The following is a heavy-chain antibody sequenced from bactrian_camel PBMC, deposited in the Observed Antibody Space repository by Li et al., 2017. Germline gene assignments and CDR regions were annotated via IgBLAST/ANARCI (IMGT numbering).Heavy chain of an antibody. CDR3: AADDFNLQLARHYRY. V-gene: IGHV3S53*01. Sequence: HVQLVESGGGSVQAGGSLRLSCVASGYDVSRGYMARFRQAPGKEREGVAAIDRNGYPTYTYSVSNRFTISKDNVKNTLYLDMNNLQPEDTAMYFCAADDFNLQLARHYRYWGQGTQVTVS. CDR2: IDRNGYP. CDR1: GYDVSRGY. J-gene: IGHJ4*01. D-gene: IGHD2*01.